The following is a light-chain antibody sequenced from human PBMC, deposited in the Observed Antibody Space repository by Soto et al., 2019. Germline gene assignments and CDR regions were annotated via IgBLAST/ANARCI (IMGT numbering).Light chain of an antibody. CDR3: SSYTTSSTVI. Sequence: QSALTQPASVSGSPGQSITISCTGTSSDVGYFNFVSWYQQHPGNAPKLMIYDVSNRPSGVSNRFSGSKSGNTASLTISGLQAEDEADYYCSSYTTSSTVIFGGGTKLTVL. V-gene: IGLV2-14*01. CDR1: SSDVGYFNF. J-gene: IGLJ2*01. CDR2: DVS.